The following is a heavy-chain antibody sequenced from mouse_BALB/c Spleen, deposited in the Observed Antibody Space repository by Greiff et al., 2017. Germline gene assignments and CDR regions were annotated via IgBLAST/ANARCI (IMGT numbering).Heavy chain of an antibody. Sequence: EVQGVESGGGLVQPGGSLKLSCAASGFTFSSYGMSWVRQTPDKRLELVATINSNGGSTYYPDSVKGRFTISRDNAKNTLYLQMSSLKSEDTAMYYCARDQGNYPYFDYWGQGTTLTVSS. CDR3: ARDQGNYPYFDY. D-gene: IGHD2-1*01. CDR1: GFTFSSYG. CDR2: INSNGGST. V-gene: IGHV5-6-3*01. J-gene: IGHJ2*01.